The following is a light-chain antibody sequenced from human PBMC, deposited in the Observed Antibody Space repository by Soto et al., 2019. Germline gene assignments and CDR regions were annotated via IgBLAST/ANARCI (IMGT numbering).Light chain of an antibody. J-gene: IGLJ2*01. V-gene: IGLV2-14*01. CDR2: DVS. Sequence: QSALTRPASVSGSPGQSITISCTGTSSDVGAYNYVSWYQQHPGKAPKLMIYDVSNRPSGVSNRFSGSKSGNAASLTISGLQAEDEADYYCSSYTSSTPVVFGGGTKLTVL. CDR3: SSYTSSTPVV. CDR1: SSDVGAYNY.